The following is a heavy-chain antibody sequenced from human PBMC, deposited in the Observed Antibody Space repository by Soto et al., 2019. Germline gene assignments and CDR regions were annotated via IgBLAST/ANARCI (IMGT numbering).Heavy chain of an antibody. Sequence: PGGSQRLSCTASGFIFRSYNMNWVRQAPGKGLEWVSYISSSSSTIYSADSVKGRFTISRDNAKNSLYLQMNSLRAEDTAVYYCARSYYYSYYMDVWGKGTTVTVSS. J-gene: IGHJ6*03. CDR2: ISSSSSTI. CDR3: ARSYYYSYYMDV. CDR1: GFIFRSYN. V-gene: IGHV3-48*04.